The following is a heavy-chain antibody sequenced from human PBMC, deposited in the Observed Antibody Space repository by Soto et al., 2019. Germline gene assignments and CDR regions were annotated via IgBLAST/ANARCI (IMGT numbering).Heavy chain of an antibody. J-gene: IGHJ6*02. V-gene: IGHV1-2*02. D-gene: IGHD3-22*01. Sequence: GASVKVSCKASGYTFTGYYMHWVRQAPGQGLEWMGWINPNSGGTNYAQKFQGRVTMTRDTSISTAYMELSRLRSDDTAVYYCARDQTQGGYYSGYYYYGMDVWGQGTTVTVSS. CDR2: INPNSGGT. CDR1: GYTFTGYY. CDR3: ARDQTQGGYYSGYYYYGMDV.